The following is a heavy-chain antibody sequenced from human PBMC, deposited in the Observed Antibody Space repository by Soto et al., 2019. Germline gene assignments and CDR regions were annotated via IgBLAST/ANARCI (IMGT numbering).Heavy chain of an antibody. D-gene: IGHD3-3*01. J-gene: IGHJ4*02. CDR3: ARDTDFWSGYYPFDY. CDR1: GYTFTSYA. V-gene: IGHV1-3*01. Sequence: ASVKVSCKASGYTFTSYAIHWVRQAPGQRLEWMGWINAGNGNTKYSQKFQGRVTITRATSASTAYMELSSLRSEDTAVYYCARDTDFWSGYYPFDYWGQGTLVTVS. CDR2: INAGNGNT.